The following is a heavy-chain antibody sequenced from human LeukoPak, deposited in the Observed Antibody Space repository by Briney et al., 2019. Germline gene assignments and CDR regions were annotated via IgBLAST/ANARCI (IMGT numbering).Heavy chain of an antibody. CDR1: GYTFTGYY. Sequence: ASVKVSCKASGYTFTGYYMHWVRQAPGQGLEWMGWINPNSGGTNYAQKFQGRVTMTRDTSTSTAYMELRSLRSDDTAVYYCARDYSLRGGPNDYWGQGTLVTVSS. V-gene: IGHV1-2*02. CDR2: INPNSGGT. CDR3: ARDYSLRGGPNDY. D-gene: IGHD2-15*01. J-gene: IGHJ4*02.